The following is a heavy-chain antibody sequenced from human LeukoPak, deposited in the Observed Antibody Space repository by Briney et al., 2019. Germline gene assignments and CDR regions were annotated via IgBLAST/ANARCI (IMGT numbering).Heavy chain of an antibody. CDR3: ARGSKGSGYFDAFDI. CDR2: ISRSGSTI. Sequence: GGSLRFSCAASGFTFSDYYMSWIRQAPGKGLEWVSYISRSGSTIYYADSVKGRFTISRDNAKNSLYLQMNSLRAEDTAVYYCARGSKGSGYFDAFDIWGQGTMVTVSS. CDR1: GFTFSDYY. J-gene: IGHJ3*02. D-gene: IGHD3-22*01. V-gene: IGHV3-11*04.